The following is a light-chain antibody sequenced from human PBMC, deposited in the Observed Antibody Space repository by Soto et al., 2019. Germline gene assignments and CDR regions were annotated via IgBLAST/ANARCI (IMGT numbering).Light chain of an antibody. Sequence: DIQMTQSPSSLSASVGDRVTITCRASQSITYWLAWYQQKPGRAPKLLIYDVFNLQSGVPSRFSGSGSGTEFTLTISSLQPDDSGTYYCQQYHSFSFTFGQGTKVDIK. J-gene: IGKJ2*01. CDR1: QSITYW. V-gene: IGKV1-5*01. CDR3: QQYHSFSFT. CDR2: DVF.